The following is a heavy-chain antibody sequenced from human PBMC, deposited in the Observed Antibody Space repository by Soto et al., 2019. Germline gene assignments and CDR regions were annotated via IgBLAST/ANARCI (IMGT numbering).Heavy chain of an antibody. CDR3: AHKGSGSRAIDY. Sequence: ESGPTLVNPTQTLTLTCTFSGFSLSTSGVGVGWIRQPPGKALEWLAVIYWDDSKTYSPSLKSRLTITKDTSRDQVVLTMTNMDPVDTATYYCAHKGSGSRAIDYWGQAALVTVS. D-gene: IGHD3-10*01. V-gene: IGHV2-5*02. J-gene: IGHJ4*02. CDR1: GFSLSTSGVG. CDR2: IYWDDSK.